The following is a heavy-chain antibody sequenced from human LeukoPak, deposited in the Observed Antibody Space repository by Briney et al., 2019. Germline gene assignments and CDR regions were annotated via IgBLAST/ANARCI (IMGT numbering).Heavy chain of an antibody. J-gene: IGHJ4*02. V-gene: IGHV5-51*01. D-gene: IGHD3-10*01. Sequence: GESRKISCKGSGDRFSSYWVDWVRQMPGKGLEWMGIIYPGDSDTRYSPSFEGQVTISADKSISTASLQWSSLKASDTAMYYCARRMVRGVISSPFDYWGQGTLVTVSS. CDR2: IYPGDSDT. CDR3: ARRMVRGVISSPFDY. CDR1: GDRFSSYW.